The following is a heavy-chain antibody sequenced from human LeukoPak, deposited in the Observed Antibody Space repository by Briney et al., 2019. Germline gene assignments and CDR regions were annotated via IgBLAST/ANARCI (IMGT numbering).Heavy chain of an antibody. CDR2: ISVSGGGT. CDR1: GFTFTNYA. Sequence: LAGGSLRLSCAASGFTFTNYAMNWVRQAPGKGLEWVSGISVSGGGTYYADSVKGRFTISRDNSKNTLYLQMNSLRAEDTAVYYCARDAPRGAFDIWGQGTMVTVSS. V-gene: IGHV3-23*01. J-gene: IGHJ3*02. CDR3: ARDAPRGAFDI.